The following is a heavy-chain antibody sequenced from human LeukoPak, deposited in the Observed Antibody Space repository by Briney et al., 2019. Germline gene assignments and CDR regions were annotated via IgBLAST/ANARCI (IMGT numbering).Heavy chain of an antibody. CDR2: IIPILGIA. CDR3: ARVGLYGMDV. J-gene: IGHJ6*02. V-gene: IGHV1-69*04. Sequence: SVKVSCKASGGTFSSYAISWVRQAPGQGIEWMGRIIPILGIANYAQKFQGRVTITADKSTSTAYMELSSLRSEDTAVYYCARVGLYGMDVWGQGTTVTVSS. CDR1: GGTFSSYA.